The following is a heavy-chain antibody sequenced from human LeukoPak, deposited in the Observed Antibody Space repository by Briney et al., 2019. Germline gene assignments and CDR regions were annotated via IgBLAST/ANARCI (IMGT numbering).Heavy chain of an antibody. V-gene: IGHV3-15*01. D-gene: IGHD1-26*01. CDR2: IKSKTDGGTT. CDR1: GFTFSNAW. Sequence: GGSLSLSCAASGFTFSNAWMSWVRQAPGKGLEWVGRIKSKTDGGTTDYAAPVKGRFTISRDDSKNTLYLQMNSLKTEDTAVYYCAKAYSGSYYGAFDIWGQGTMVTVSS. CDR3: AKAYSGSYYGAFDI. J-gene: IGHJ3*02.